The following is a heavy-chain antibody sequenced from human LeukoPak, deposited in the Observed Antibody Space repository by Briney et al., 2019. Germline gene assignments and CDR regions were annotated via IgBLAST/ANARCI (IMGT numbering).Heavy chain of an antibody. Sequence: GGSLRLSCAASGFTFSSYGMYGVRQAPGKGLERVAVISYDGSNKYYADSVKGRFTISRDNSKNTLYLQMNSLRAEDTAVYYCAKDRQWLVFIDYWGQGTLVTVSS. CDR2: ISYDGSNK. J-gene: IGHJ4*02. D-gene: IGHD6-19*01. V-gene: IGHV3-30*18. CDR1: GFTFSSYG. CDR3: AKDRQWLVFIDY.